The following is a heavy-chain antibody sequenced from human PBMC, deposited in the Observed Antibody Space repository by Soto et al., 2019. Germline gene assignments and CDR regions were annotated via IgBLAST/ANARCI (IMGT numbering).Heavy chain of an antibody. CDR1: GFTVSSNY. Sequence: GGSLRLSCAASGFTVSSNYMSWVRQAPGKGLEWVSVIYSGGSTYYADSVKGRFTISRDNSKNTLYLQMNSLRAEDTAVYYCAREEVDTIFGVVIPKNWFDPWGQGTLVTVSS. V-gene: IGHV3-66*01. J-gene: IGHJ5*02. CDR3: AREEVDTIFGVVIPKNWFDP. D-gene: IGHD3-3*01. CDR2: IYSGGST.